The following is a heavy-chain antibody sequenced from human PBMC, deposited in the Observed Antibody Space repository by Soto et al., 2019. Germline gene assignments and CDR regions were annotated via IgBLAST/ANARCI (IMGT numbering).Heavy chain of an antibody. J-gene: IGHJ6*02. D-gene: IGHD1-1*01. V-gene: IGHV3-30*18. CDR3: AKDTSKYSNNWPAYYGLDV. Sequence: QVQLVESGGGVVQPGRSLRLSCAASGFTFSSFGMHWVRQAPGKGLEWVAVISFDGSNKYYADYVKGRFTISRDNSKNSLYLQMNSLKAEDTAVYYCAKDTSKYSNNWPAYYGLDVWGQGTTVTVSS. CDR2: ISFDGSNK. CDR1: GFTFSSFG.